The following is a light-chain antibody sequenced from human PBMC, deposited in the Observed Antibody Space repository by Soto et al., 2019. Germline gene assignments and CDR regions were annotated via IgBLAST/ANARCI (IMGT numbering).Light chain of an antibody. Sequence: IVMTQSPATLSMSPGERATLSCRASQSLKRDLAWSQQQPGQSPRLLSVGASIRATGIPARVSGRGAGTECTRTIGSLQSEDCALYYCQQYKNWPGTFGQGTKVDIK. J-gene: IGKJ1*01. V-gene: IGKV3-15*01. CDR1: QSLKRD. CDR3: QQYKNWPGT. CDR2: GAS.